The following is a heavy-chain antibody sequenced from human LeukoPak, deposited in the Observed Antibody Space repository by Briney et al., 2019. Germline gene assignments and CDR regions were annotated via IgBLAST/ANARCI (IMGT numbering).Heavy chain of an antibody. J-gene: IGHJ4*02. D-gene: IGHD3-10*01. V-gene: IGHV3-30*03. Sequence: GGSLRLSCAASGFTFSSYGMHWVRQAPGKGLEWVAVISYDGSNKYYADSVKGRFTISRDNSKNTLYLQMNSLRAEDTAVYYCARGPVLLWFGEFDYWGQGTLVTVSS. CDR2: ISYDGSNK. CDR1: GFTFSSYG. CDR3: ARGPVLLWFGEFDY.